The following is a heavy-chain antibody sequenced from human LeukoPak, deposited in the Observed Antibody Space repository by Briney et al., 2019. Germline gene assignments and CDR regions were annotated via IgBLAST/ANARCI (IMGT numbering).Heavy chain of an antibody. CDR1: GFTFSSYA. CDR2: TSGSGGST. Sequence: GGSLRLSCAASGFTFSSYAMSWVRQAPGKGLEWVSATSGSGGSTYYADSVKGRFTISRDNSKNTLYLQMNGLRAEDTAVYYCAKDRWELLHRGWFDPWGQGTLVTVSS. J-gene: IGHJ5*02. D-gene: IGHD1-26*01. CDR3: AKDRWELLHRGWFDP. V-gene: IGHV3-23*01.